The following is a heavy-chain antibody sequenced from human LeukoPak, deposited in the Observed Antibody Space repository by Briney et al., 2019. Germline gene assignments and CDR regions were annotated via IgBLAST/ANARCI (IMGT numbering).Heavy chain of an antibody. CDR1: GGSFSGYY. V-gene: IGHV4-34*01. Sequence: SETLSLTCAVYGGSFSGYYWSWIRQPPGKGLEWIGEISHSGSTNYNPSLKSRVTISVDTSKNQFSLKLSSVTAADTAVYYCASTTSGWYRENEGMDVWGQGTTVTVSS. D-gene: IGHD6-19*01. CDR3: ASTTSGWYRENEGMDV. CDR2: ISHSGST. J-gene: IGHJ6*02.